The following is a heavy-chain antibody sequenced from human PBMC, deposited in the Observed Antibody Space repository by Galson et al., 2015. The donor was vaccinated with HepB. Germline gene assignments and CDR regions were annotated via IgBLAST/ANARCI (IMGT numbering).Heavy chain of an antibody. V-gene: IGHV1-3*04. D-gene: IGHD6-13*01. CDR2: INTGNGNT. CDR1: GYTFTNYA. J-gene: IGHJ5*02. Sequence: SVKVSCKASGYTFTNYAMHWVRQAPGQRLEWMGWINTGNGNTKYSQKFQGRVTFTRDTSASTAYMELSSLRSEDTAVYYCARDPPIAGSSWYYWFDPWGQGTLVTVSS. CDR3: ARDPPIAGSSWYYWFDP.